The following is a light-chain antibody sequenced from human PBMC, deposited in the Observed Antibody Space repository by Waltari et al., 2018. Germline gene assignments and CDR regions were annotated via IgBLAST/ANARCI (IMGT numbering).Light chain of an antibody. Sequence: EIVLTQSPATLSLSPGERATLSCRSSQSVSNNLAWYQPQPGPAPRLLIYDVSSRATGIPARIRARGAGTDFTLTISSLEPEDSAVYYCQQRTSWPPGLSFGGGTNVEIK. J-gene: IGKJ4*01. CDR2: DVS. V-gene: IGKV3-11*01. CDR3: QQRTSWPPGLS. CDR1: QSVSNN.